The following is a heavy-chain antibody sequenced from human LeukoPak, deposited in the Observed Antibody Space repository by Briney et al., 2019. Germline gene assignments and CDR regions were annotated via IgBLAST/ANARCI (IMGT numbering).Heavy chain of an antibody. CDR3: VRGYSFGPYGMDV. CDR1: GFPFSSYA. V-gene: IGHV3-64D*09. CDR2: ISDSGGST. D-gene: IGHD2-15*01. Sequence: GGSLRLSCSASGFPFSSYAMHWVRQAPGKGLEYVSAISDSGGSTYYADSVEGRFTISRDNSNNTLYLQMSSLRAEDTAVYFCVRGYSFGPYGMDVWGQGTTVTVSS. J-gene: IGHJ6*02.